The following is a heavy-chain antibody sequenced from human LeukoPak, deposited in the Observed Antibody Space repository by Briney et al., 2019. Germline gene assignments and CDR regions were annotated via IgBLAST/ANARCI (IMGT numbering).Heavy chain of an antibody. CDR2: IRYDGSNK. D-gene: IGHD3-10*01. CDR3: AKSLYGSGSYYNWFDP. Sequence: SGGSLRLSCAASGFTFSSYGMHWVRQAPGKGLEWVAFIRYDGSNKYYAGSVKGRFTISRDNSKNTLYLQMNSLRAEDTAAYYCAKSLYGSGSYYNWFDPWGQGTLVTVSS. CDR1: GFTFSSYG. V-gene: IGHV3-30*02. J-gene: IGHJ5*02.